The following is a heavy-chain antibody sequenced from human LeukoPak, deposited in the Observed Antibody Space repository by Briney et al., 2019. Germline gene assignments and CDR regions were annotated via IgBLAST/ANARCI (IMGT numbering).Heavy chain of an antibody. V-gene: IGHV3-23*01. D-gene: IGHD3-10*01. Sequence: GGSLRLSCAASGFTFTSYSMNWVRQAPGKGLEWVSTISGGGGSTYYADSVKGRFTISRDNSKNTLYLQMNSLRAEDTAVYYCAKEPAGGAADYWGQGTLVTVSS. CDR2: ISGGGGST. CDR3: AKEPAGGAADY. J-gene: IGHJ4*02. CDR1: GFTFTSYS.